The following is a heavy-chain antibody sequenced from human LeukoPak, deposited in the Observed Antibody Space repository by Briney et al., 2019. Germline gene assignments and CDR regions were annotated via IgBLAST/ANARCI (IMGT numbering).Heavy chain of an antibody. CDR2: IHHSGST. J-gene: IGHJ5*02. D-gene: IGHD3-3*01. Sequence: SETLSLTCTVSGGSISSSSYYWGWIRQPPGKGLEWIGSIHHSGSTNYNPSLKSRVTISVDKSKNQFSLKLSSVTAADTAVYYCARKTNYDFWSGYSMSGWFDPWGQGTLVTVSS. CDR1: GGSISSSSYY. V-gene: IGHV4-39*07. CDR3: ARKTNYDFWSGYSMSGWFDP.